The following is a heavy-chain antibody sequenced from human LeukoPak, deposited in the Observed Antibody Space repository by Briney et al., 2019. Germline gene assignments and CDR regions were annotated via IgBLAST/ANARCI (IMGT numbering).Heavy chain of an antibody. V-gene: IGHV3-30*03. CDR3: ARDLRKSADYYFDY. J-gene: IGHJ4*02. CDR1: GFTFSSYG. CDR2: ISYDGSNK. D-gene: IGHD3/OR15-3a*01. Sequence: GRSLRLSCAASGFTFSSYGMHWVRQAPGKGLEWVAVISYDGSNKYYADSVKGRFTISRDNSKNTLYLQMNSLRVEDTAMYYCARDLRKSADYYFDYWAREPWSPSPQ.